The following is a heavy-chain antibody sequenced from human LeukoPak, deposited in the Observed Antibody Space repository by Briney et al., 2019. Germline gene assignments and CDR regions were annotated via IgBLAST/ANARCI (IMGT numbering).Heavy chain of an antibody. CDR1: GFTFSDYW. V-gene: IGHV3-74*01. CDR2: IKFDGSST. Sequence: QTGGSLRLSCAASGFTFSDYWMPWVRQAPGKGLVWVSRIKFDGSSTDYADSVKGRFTISRDNARSTLYLQMNSLRAEDTAVYYCARSWSGRYDYWGQGTLVTVSS. J-gene: IGHJ4*02. D-gene: IGHD1-26*01. CDR3: ARSWSGRYDY.